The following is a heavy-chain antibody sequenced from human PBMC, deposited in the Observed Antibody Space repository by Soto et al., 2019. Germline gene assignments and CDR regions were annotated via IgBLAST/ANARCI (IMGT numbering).Heavy chain of an antibody. Sequence: GVSLRLYLAASGCNFSSYEMNWLRQAPGKGMEWVSYISSSGSTIYYADSVKGRFTISRDNAKNSLYLQMNSLRAEDTAVYYCASYDYYDSSSTCLGKFDYWGQGSLVTVSS. D-gene: IGHD3-22*01. CDR1: GCNFSSYE. V-gene: IGHV3-48*03. CDR3: ASYDYYDSSSTCLGKFDY. J-gene: IGHJ4*02. CDR2: ISSSGSTI.